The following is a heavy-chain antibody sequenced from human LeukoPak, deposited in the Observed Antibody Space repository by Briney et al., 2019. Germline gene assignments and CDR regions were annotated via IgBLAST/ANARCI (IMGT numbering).Heavy chain of an antibody. J-gene: IGHJ4*02. D-gene: IGHD3-10*01. CDR3: ARSYLFAYYGSGSSPEGY. CDR1: GGSFSGYY. CDR2: INHSGST. Sequence: SETLSLTCAVYGGSFSGYYWSWIRQPPGKGLEWIGEINHSGSTNYNPSLKSRVTISVNTSKNQFSLKLSSVTAADTAVYYCARSYLFAYYGSGSSPEGYWGQGTLVTVSS. V-gene: IGHV4-34*01.